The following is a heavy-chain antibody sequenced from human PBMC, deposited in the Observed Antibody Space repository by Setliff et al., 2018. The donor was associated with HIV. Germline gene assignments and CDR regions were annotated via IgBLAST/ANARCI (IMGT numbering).Heavy chain of an antibody. V-gene: IGHV1-8*03. CDR2: LNPKSGDT. J-gene: IGHJ4*02. D-gene: IGHD3-22*01. Sequence: GASVKVSCKTSGYTFTSYDVHWVRQATGQGLEWMGYLNPKSGDTGSAQRFQDRLTITADTSVSTAYLELGSLRSEDTAVYYCATYHYYDSSAYFIDLYYFDYWGQGTLVTVSS. CDR3: ATYHYYDSSAYFIDLYYFDY. CDR1: GYTFTSYD.